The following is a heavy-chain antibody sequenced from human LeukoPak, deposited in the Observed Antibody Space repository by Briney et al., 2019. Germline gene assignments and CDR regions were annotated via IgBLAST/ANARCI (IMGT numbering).Heavy chain of an antibody. CDR1: GFTFSSYA. V-gene: IGHV3-23*01. D-gene: IGHD5-18*01. CDR3: AGAWSGYSYGRIDY. J-gene: IGHJ4*02. CDR2: ISGSGGST. Sequence: GGSLRLSCAASGFTFSSYAMSWVRQAPGKGLEWVSAISGSGGSTYYADSVKGRFTISRDNSKNTLYLQMNSLRAEDTAVYYCAGAWSGYSYGRIDYWGQGTLVTVSS.